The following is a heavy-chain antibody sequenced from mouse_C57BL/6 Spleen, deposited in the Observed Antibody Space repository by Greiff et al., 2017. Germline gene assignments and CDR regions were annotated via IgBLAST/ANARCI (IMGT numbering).Heavy chain of an antibody. D-gene: IGHD4-1*01. CDR2: INPSSGYT. V-gene: IGHV1-7*01. CDR1: GYTFTSYW. Sequence: QVQLKESGAELAKPGASVKLSCKASGYTFTSYWMHWVKQRPGQGLEWIGYINPSSGYTKYNQKFKDKATLTADKSSSTAYMQLSSLTYEDSAVYYCAREYPRLGGGFDYWGQGTTLTVSS. J-gene: IGHJ2*01. CDR3: AREYPRLGGGFDY.